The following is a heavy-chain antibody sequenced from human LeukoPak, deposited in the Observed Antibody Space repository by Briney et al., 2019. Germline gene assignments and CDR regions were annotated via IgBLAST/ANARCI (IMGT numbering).Heavy chain of an antibody. CDR3: ARTRYCSGGSCYSGNWFDP. J-gene: IGHJ5*02. CDR1: GGSFSGYY. Sequence: PSETLSLTCAVYGGSFSGYYWSWIRQPPGKGLEWIGEINHSGSTNYNPSLKSRVTISVDTSKNQFSLKPSSVTAADTAVYYCARTRYCSGGSCYSGNWFDPWGQGTLVTVSS. D-gene: IGHD2-15*01. V-gene: IGHV4-34*01. CDR2: INHSGST.